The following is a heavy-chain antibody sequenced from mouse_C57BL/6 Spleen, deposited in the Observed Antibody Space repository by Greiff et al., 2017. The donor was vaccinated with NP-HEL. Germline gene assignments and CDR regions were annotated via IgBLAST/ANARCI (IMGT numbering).Heavy chain of an antibody. CDR3: ARDRGRSFAMDY. CDR2: ISDGGSYT. V-gene: IGHV5-4*01. J-gene: IGHJ4*01. CDR1: GFTFSSYA. D-gene: IGHD3-3*01. Sequence: EVQVVESGGGLVKPGGSLKLSCAASGFTFSSYAMSWVRQTPEKRLEWVATISDGGSYTYYPDNVKGRFTISRDNAKNNLYLQMSHLKSEDTAMYYCARDRGRSFAMDYWGQGTSVTVSS.